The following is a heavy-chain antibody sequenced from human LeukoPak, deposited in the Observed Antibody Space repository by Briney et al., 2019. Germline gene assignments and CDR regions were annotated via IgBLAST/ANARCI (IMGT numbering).Heavy chain of an antibody. CDR2: ISYDGSNK. Sequence: GGSLRLSCAASGFTFSSYAMHWVRQAPGKGLEWVAVISYDGSNKYYADSVKGRFTISRDNSKNTLYLQMNSLRAEDTAVYYCARVWAYCGGDCAYFDYWAREPWSPSPQ. D-gene: IGHD2-21*01. CDR3: ARVWAYCGGDCAYFDY. V-gene: IGHV3-30-3*01. CDR1: GFTFSSYA. J-gene: IGHJ4*02.